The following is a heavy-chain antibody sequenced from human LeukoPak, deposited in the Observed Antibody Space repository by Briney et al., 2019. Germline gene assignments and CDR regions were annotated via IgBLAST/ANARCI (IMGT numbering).Heavy chain of an antibody. Sequence: PSETLSLTCTVSGGSISSYYWSWIRQPAGKGLEWIGRIYTSGGTNYNPSLKSRVTISVDKSKNQFSLKLSSVTAADTAVYYCARGTAYYYDSSGRGAFDIWGQGTMVTVS. V-gene: IGHV4-4*07. CDR2: IYTSGGT. CDR3: ARGTAYYYDSSGRGAFDI. J-gene: IGHJ3*02. CDR1: GGSISSYY. D-gene: IGHD3-22*01.